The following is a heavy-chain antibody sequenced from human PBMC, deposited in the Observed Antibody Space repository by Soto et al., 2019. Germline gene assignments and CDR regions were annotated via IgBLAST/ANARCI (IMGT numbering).Heavy chain of an antibody. V-gene: IGHV3-30*03. CDR1: GFSFGRYG. CDR2: VSYDGRNR. J-gene: IGHJ6*02. Sequence: GGSLRLSCVGSGFSFGRYGIHWVRQAPGKGLEWVAWVSYDGRNRNYADSLKARLTISRDNSKDTAFLQMNSLGPDDTSVYYCAREYLDHGPDAWGQGTSVTVSS. CDR3: AREYLDHGPDA.